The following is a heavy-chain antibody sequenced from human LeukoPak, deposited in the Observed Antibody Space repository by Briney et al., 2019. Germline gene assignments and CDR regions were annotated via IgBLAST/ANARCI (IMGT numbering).Heavy chain of an antibody. CDR2: VNHSGST. CDR3: ARYRGVRGSSSTHFQH. J-gene: IGHJ1*01. Sequence: GSLRLSCAASGFTFSDYYMSWIRQPPGKGLEWIGEVNHSGSTNYNPPLKSRVTISVDTSKNQFSLRLTSATAADTAVYYCARYRGVRGSSSTHFQHWGQGTLVTVSS. V-gene: IGHV4-34*01. D-gene: IGHD1-26*01. CDR1: GFTFSDYY.